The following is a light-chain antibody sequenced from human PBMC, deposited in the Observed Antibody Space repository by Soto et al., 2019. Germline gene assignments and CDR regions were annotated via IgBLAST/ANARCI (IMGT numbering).Light chain of an antibody. V-gene: IGKV1-39*01. Sequence: DIQMTQSPSSLSASVGDRVTITCRASQSISSYLNWYQQKPGKAPKLLIYAASSLRSGVPSRFSGSGSGTDFTLTISSLQPEDFATYYCQRSFRTPLTFGGGTKVEIK. CDR1: QSISSY. J-gene: IGKJ4*01. CDR3: QRSFRTPLT. CDR2: AAS.